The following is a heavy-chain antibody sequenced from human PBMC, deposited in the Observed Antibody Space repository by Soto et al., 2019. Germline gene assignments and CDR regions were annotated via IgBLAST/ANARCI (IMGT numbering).Heavy chain of an antibody. D-gene: IGHD3-3*01. CDR1: GYTFTSYA. J-gene: IGHJ5*02. Sequence: QVQLVQSGAEVKKPGASVKVSCKASGYTFTSYAMHWVRQAPGQRLEWMGWINAGNGTTKYSQKFQGRVTITRDTSASTAYMELSSLRSEDTAVYYCARDRYYDFWSGYYPGPNNWFDPWGQGTLVTVSS. CDR3: ARDRYYDFWSGYYPGPNNWFDP. CDR2: INAGNGTT. V-gene: IGHV1-3*01.